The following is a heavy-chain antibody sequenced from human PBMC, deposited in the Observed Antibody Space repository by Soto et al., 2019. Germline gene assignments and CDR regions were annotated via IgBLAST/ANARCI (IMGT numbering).Heavy chain of an antibody. CDR2: IYYSGST. J-gene: IGHJ6*02. D-gene: IGHD6-6*01. V-gene: IGHV4-30-4*01. CDR3: ARYSSSSLRIKYGMDV. Sequence: QVQLQESGPGLVKPSQTLSLTCTVSGGSISSGDYYWSWIRQPPGKGLEWIGYIYYSGSTYYNPSLKSRVTISXXTXKXXFSLKLSSVTAADTAVYYCARYSSSSLRIKYGMDVWGQGTTVTVSS. CDR1: GGSISSGDYY.